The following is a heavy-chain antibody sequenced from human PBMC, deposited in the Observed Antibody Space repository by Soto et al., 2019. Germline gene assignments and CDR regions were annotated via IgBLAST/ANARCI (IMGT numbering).Heavy chain of an antibody. CDR3: ASHPLYWSDGGS. CDR1: GGSITSSEYY. J-gene: IGHJ5*02. V-gene: IGHV4-39*01. Sequence: PSETLSLTCPVYGGSITSSEYYWAWIRQPPGKGLKFVGTIYYSGSSYSNPSLKSRLSMSVDTSKNQFSLTMKSVTAADTGVYYCASHPLYWSDGGSWGQGLLVTVSS. D-gene: IGHD2-8*02. CDR2: IYYSGSS.